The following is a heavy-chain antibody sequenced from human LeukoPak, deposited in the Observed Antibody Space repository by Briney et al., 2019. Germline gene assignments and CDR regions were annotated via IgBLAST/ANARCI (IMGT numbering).Heavy chain of an antibody. CDR2: INHSGNT. CDR3: ARQTGSGLFILP. D-gene: IGHD3/OR15-3a*01. J-gene: IGHJ4*02. CDR1: GGSFSGYY. V-gene: IGHV4-34*01. Sequence: PSETLSLTCAVYGGSFSGYYWSWIRQPPGKGMEWIGEINHSGNTYYNATLRRRVTISIDTSKIQISLRLTSVTATDTAIYYCARQTGSGLFILPGGQGTLVTVSS.